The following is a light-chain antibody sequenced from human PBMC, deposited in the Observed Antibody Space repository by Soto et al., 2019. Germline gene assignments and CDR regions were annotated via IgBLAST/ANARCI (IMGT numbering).Light chain of an antibody. CDR3: QTWATGIQV. Sequence: QLVLTQSPSASASLGASVKLTCTLSSGHSSYAIGWHQQQPEKGPRFLMKLNSDGSHNKGDGIPDRFSGSSSGAERYLTISSLQSEDEADYYCQTWATGIQVFGGGTKLTVL. CDR2: LNSDGSH. V-gene: IGLV4-69*02. J-gene: IGLJ3*02. CDR1: SGHSSYA.